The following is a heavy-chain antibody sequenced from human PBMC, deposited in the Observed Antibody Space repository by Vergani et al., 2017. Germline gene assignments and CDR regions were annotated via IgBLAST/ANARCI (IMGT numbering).Heavy chain of an antibody. D-gene: IGHD2-21*01. CDR1: GFSFRNAW. Sequence: EVQLVESGGGIVKPGGSLRLSCVASGFSFRNAWMNWVRRTPGKGLEWVGCIKRTFDRGTTDYAAAVTGRFTISRDDSKNTLFLQMNGLKTEDIGVYYCTTDPRYCGDGSCYWLRDHHYYGMDVWGQGTTVTVSS. V-gene: IGHV3-15*07. J-gene: IGHJ6*02. CDR2: IKRTFDRGTT. CDR3: TTDPRYCGDGSCYWLRDHHYYGMDV.